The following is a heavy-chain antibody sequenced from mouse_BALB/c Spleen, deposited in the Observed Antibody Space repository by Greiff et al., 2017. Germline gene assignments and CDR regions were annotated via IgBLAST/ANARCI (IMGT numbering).Heavy chain of an antibody. D-gene: IGHD2-14*01. CDR1: GFSLTSYG. V-gene: IGHV2-9*02. CDR3: ARKVRRDYYAMDY. J-gene: IGHJ4*01. CDR2: IWAGGST. Sequence: QVQLQQSGPGLVQPSQSLSITCTVSGFSLTSYGVHWVRQPPGKGLEWLGVIWAGGSTNYNSALMSRLSISKDNSKSQVFLKMNSLQTDDTAMYYCARKVRRDYYAMDYWGQGTSVTVSS.